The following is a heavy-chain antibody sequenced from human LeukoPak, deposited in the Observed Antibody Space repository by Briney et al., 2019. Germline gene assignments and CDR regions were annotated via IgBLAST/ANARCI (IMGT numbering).Heavy chain of an antibody. CDR3: AVQITMIVVVPYFDY. CDR2: ISGTGTTT. V-gene: IGHV3-11*04. D-gene: IGHD3-22*01. CDR1: GLTFSDYY. Sequence: GGSLRLSCAASGLTFSDYYMTWIRQAPGKGLEWVSSISGTGTTTYSADSVRGRFTVSRDNARNSLFLHMNSLRAEDTAVYYCAVQITMIVVVPYFDYWGQGTLVTVSS. J-gene: IGHJ4*02.